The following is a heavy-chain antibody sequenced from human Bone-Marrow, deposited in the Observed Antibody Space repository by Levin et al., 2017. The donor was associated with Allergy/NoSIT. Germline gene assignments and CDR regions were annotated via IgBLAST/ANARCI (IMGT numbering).Heavy chain of an antibody. V-gene: IGHV4-39*01. D-gene: IGHD3-3*01. CDR1: GGSISSNNYY. CDR3: ARHSFYGSSGYSHHFDY. J-gene: IGHJ4*02. CDR2: IYYRGST. Sequence: SSETLSLTCTVSGGSISSNNYYWGWIRQPPGKGLDWIGNIYYRGSTYYNPSLKSRVTISVDTSKNQFSLKLSSVTAADTAVYYCARHSFYGSSGYSHHFDYWGQGTLVTVSS.